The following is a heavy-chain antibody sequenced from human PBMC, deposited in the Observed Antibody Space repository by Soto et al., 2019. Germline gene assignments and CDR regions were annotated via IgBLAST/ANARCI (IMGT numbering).Heavy chain of an antibody. Sequence: QVQLVQTGAEVKKPGASVKVSCKASGYTFTSYDINWVRQATGQGLEWMGWRNPNSGNTGYAQKFKGRVTMTRNTSVSTDYMELSSLRSEDTAGYYCARGLPLRYFGWLFHEPSYYYGMDVWGQGTTVTVSS. V-gene: IGHV1-8*01. CDR3: ARGLPLRYFGWLFHEPSYYYGMDV. CDR1: GYTFTSYD. CDR2: RNPNSGNT. D-gene: IGHD3-9*01. J-gene: IGHJ6*02.